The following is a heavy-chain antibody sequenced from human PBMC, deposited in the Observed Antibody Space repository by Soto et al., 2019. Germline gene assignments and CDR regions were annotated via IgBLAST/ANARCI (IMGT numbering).Heavy chain of an antibody. CDR1: GGSISSGGYY. J-gene: IGHJ3*02. D-gene: IGHD3-9*01. CDR3: ARVSSLTYDILTGSDAFAI. V-gene: IGHV4-31*03. Sequence: QVQLQESGPGLVKPSQTLSLTCTVSGGSISSGGYYWSWIRQHQGKGLEWIGYIYYSGSTYYNPSLKSRVTISVDASKKQFSLKLSSVSAADTAVNYCARVSSLTYDILTGSDAFAIWGQGTMVTVSS. CDR2: IYYSGST.